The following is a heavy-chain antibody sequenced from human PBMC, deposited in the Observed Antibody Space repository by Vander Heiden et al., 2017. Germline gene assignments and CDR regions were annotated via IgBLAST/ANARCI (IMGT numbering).Heavy chain of an antibody. D-gene: IGHD2-2*02. CDR3: AKDLHCSSPSCSTLENDYGMDI. Sequence: QVQLVQSGAEVKKPGASVKVSCRACGYTFTRYDINWVRQATGQGLEWMGRVNPISGGTDYAQQFKGRVTMTRNTSINTVYMELSSLRSEDTAVYFCAKDLHCSSPSCSTLENDYGMDIWGQGTTVTVSS. CDR2: VNPISGGT. J-gene: IGHJ6*02. V-gene: IGHV1-8*01. CDR1: GYTFTRYD.